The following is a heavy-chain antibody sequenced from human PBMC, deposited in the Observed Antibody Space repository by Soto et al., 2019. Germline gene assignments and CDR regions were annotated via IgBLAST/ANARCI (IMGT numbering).Heavy chain of an antibody. Sequence: NPSETLSLTCTVSGGSISSYYWSWIRQPPGKGLEWIGYIYYSGSTNYNPSLKSRVTISVDTSKNQFSLKLSSVTAADTAVYYCARGDLARGILTDYYGMDVWGQGTTVTVSS. CDR2: IYYSGST. V-gene: IGHV4-59*01. CDR3: ARGDLARGILTDYYGMDV. CDR1: GGSISSYY. J-gene: IGHJ6*02. D-gene: IGHD3-9*01.